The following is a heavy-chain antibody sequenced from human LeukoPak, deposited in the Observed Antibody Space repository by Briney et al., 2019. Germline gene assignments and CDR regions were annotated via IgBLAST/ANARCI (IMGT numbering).Heavy chain of an antibody. Sequence: PSETLSLTCTVTGGSISSYYWGWIRQPPGKGLEWIGSIYYSGSTYYNPSLKSRVTISVDTSKNQFSLKLSSVTAADTAVYYCARLSDILTGYYDYWGQGTLVTVSS. CDR2: IYYSGST. D-gene: IGHD3-9*01. V-gene: IGHV4-39*01. CDR3: ARLSDILTGYYDY. J-gene: IGHJ4*02. CDR1: GGSISSYY.